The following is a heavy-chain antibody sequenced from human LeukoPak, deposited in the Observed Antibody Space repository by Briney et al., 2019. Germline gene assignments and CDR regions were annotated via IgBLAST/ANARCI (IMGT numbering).Heavy chain of an antibody. CDR3: ARDLGYPNYFDY. Sequence: SETLSLTCTVSGGSISSSSYYWGWIRQPPGKGLEWIGSIYTSGSTNYNPSLKSRVTMSVDTSKNQFSLKLSSVTAADTAVYYCARDLGYPNYFDYWGQGTLVTVSS. J-gene: IGHJ4*02. CDR2: IYTSGST. CDR1: GGSISSSSYY. D-gene: IGHD3-16*02. V-gene: IGHV4-39*07.